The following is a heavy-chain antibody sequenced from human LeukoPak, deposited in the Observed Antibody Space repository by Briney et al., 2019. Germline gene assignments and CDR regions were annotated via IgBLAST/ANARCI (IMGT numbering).Heavy chain of an antibody. D-gene: IGHD6-6*01. CDR3: ASSSSGSPLIDY. CDR1: GYTFTSYY. Sequence: ASVKVSCKASGYTFTSYYMHWVRQAPGQGLEWMGIINPSGGSTSYAQKFQGRVTMIRDTSTSTVYMELRSLRSGDTAVYYCASSSSGSPLIDYWGQGTLVTVSS. CDR2: INPSGGST. J-gene: IGHJ4*02. V-gene: IGHV1-46*01.